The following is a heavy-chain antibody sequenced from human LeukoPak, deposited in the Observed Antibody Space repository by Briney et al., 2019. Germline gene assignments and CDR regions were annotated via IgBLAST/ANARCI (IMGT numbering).Heavy chain of an antibody. CDR2: INQQGGDR. D-gene: IGHD6-19*01. CDR1: GLSFSNYW. J-gene: IGHJ4*02. CDR3: ARPLRGWYRDY. Sequence: GGSLRLSCVASGLSFSNYWMTWVRQAPGKGLEWLANINQQGGDRYYVDSVKGRFTVSRDNTKNSLYLELKNLRADDTAVYYCARPLRGWYRDYWGQGTLVTVSS. V-gene: IGHV3-7*03.